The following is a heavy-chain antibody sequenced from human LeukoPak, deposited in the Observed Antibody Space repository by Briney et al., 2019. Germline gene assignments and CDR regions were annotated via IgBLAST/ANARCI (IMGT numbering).Heavy chain of an antibody. J-gene: IGHJ6*03. CDR3: ARGLPNCSGGSCYYYYYYMDV. Sequence: PSETLSLTCAVYGGSFSGYYWSWIRQPPGKGLKWIGEINHSGSTNYNPSLKSRVTISVDTSKNQFSLKLSSVTAADTAVYYCARGLPNCSGGSCYYYYYYMDVWGKGTTVTVSS. D-gene: IGHD2-15*01. V-gene: IGHV4-34*01. CDR2: INHSGST. CDR1: GGSFSGYY.